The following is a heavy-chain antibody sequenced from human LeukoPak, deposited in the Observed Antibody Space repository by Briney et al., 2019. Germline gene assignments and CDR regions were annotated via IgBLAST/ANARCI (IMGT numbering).Heavy chain of an antibody. CDR1: GYSFTTYW. CDR2: VYPGDSDI. D-gene: IGHD4-11*01. CDR3: ARRGAIYYSGDY. Sequence: GESLKISCQASGYSFTTYWIAWVRQLPGKGLEWMGRVYPGDSDITYSPSFQGQVTISADRSINTAYLQWSSLKASDTAMYYCARRGAIYYSGDYWGQGTLVTVSS. V-gene: IGHV5-51*01. J-gene: IGHJ4*02.